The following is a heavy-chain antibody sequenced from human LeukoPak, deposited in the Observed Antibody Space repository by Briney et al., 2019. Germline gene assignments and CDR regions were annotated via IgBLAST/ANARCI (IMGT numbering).Heavy chain of an antibody. J-gene: IGHJ6*03. V-gene: IGHV1-46*01. CDR3: ARDLSFRVRYQYCIDI. CDR2: INPSGGST. Sequence: ASVKVSCKASGDTFTSYYMHWVRQAPGQGPEWMGLINPSGGSTSYAQKFQGRVTMTRDMSTSTVYMELSSLRSEDTAVYFCARDLSFRVRYQYCIDIWGKGSTVTVSS. CDR1: GDTFTSYY.